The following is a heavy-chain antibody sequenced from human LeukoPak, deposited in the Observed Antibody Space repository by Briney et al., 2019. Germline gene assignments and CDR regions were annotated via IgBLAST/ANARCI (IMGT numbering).Heavy chain of an antibody. CDR2: FDPEDGET. D-gene: IGHD3-22*01. V-gene: IGHV1-24*01. J-gene: IGHJ3*02. CDR1: GYTLTELS. Sequence: ASVKVSCKVSGYTLTELSMHWVRQAPGKGLEWMGGFDPEDGETIYAQKFQGRVTMTEDTSTDTAYMELSSLRSDDTAVYYCAREPDYDSSGYYFNDAFDIWGQGTMVTVSS. CDR3: AREPDYDSSGYYFNDAFDI.